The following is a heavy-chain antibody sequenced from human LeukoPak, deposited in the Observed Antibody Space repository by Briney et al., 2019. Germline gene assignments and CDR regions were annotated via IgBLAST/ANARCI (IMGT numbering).Heavy chain of an antibody. D-gene: IGHD2-15*01. J-gene: IGHJ4*02. Sequence: GGSLRLSCAASGFTFSSYAMSSVRQAPGKGLEWVSTINGIGVNTYYTDSVKGRFTVSRDNSKNTVYLQMNSLRAEDTAVYYCAKRRGCSGSSCYSDHWGQGTLVTVSS. CDR1: GFTFSSYA. CDR3: AKRRGCSGSSCYSDH. V-gene: IGHV3-23*01. CDR2: INGIGVNT.